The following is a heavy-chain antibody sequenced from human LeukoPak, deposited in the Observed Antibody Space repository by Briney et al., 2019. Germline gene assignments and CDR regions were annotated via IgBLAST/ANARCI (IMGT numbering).Heavy chain of an antibody. Sequence: PSGGSLRLSCAASGFTFSSYWMSWVRQAPGKGLEWVANIKQDGSEKYYVDSVKGRFTISRDNAKNSLYLQMNSLRAEDTAVYYCARKTRLRFLEWLPYYMDVWGKGTTVTVSS. V-gene: IGHV3-7*01. D-gene: IGHD3-3*01. CDR1: GFTFSSYW. CDR3: ARKTRLRFLEWLPYYMDV. CDR2: IKQDGSEK. J-gene: IGHJ6*03.